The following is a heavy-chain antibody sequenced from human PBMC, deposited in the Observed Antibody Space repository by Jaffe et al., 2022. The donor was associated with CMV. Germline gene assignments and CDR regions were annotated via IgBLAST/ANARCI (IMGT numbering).Heavy chain of an antibody. D-gene: IGHD3-3*01. CDR3: ARHGSSYDFWSGYYGLYYYYMDV. CDR2: IYYSGST. CDR1: GGSISSYY. J-gene: IGHJ6*03. V-gene: IGHV4-59*08. Sequence: QVQLQESGPGLVKPSETLSLTCTVSGGSISSYYWSWIRQPPGKGLEWIGYIYYSGSTNYNPSLKSRVTISVDTSKNQFSLKLSSVTAADTAVYYCARHGSSYDFWSGYYGLYYYYMDVWGKGTTVTVSS.